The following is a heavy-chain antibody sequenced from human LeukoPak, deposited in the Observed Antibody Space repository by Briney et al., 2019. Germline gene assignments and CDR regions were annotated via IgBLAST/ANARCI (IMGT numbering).Heavy chain of an antibody. CDR2: IYYSGST. D-gene: IGHD3-22*01. Sequence: PLETLSLTCTVSGGSISSSSYYWGWIRQPPGKGLEWIGSIYYSGSTYYNPSLKSRVTISVDTSKNQFSLKLSSVTAADTAVYYCARDQPRGYYDSSGFFPDWGQGTLVTVSS. CDR1: GGSISSSSYY. J-gene: IGHJ4*02. CDR3: ARDQPRGYYDSSGFFPD. V-gene: IGHV4-39*07.